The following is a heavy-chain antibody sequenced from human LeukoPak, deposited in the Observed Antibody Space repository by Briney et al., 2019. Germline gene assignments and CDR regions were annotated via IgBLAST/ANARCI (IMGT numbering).Heavy chain of an antibody. Sequence: GGTLRLSCAASGFTFSSYWMSWVRQAPGKGLEWVAFIRYDGSNKYYADSVKGRFTISRDNSKNTLYLQMNSLRAEDTAVYYCAKDRFGIYAAGYFDYWGQGTLVTVSS. J-gene: IGHJ4*02. CDR1: GFTFSSYW. V-gene: IGHV3-30*02. CDR3: AKDRFGIYAAGYFDY. CDR2: IRYDGSNK. D-gene: IGHD3-10*01.